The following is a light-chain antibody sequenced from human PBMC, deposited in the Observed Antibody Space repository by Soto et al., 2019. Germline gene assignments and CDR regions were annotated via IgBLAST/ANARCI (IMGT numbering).Light chain of an antibody. CDR2: DVS. CDR1: SSDVGSYNY. CDR3: CSYAGSYTLVV. Sequence: QSALTQPRSVSGSPGQSVTISCTGTSSDVGSYNYVSWYQQHPGKAPKLMIYDVSKRPSGVPDRFSGSKSGNTASLTISGLQAEDEADDYCCSYAGSYTLVVFGGGTKLTVL. V-gene: IGLV2-11*01. J-gene: IGLJ2*01.